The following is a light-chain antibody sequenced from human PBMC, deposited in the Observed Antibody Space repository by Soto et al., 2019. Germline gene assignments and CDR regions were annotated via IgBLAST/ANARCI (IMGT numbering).Light chain of an antibody. CDR3: VSFTTSSTRV. Sequence: QSALTQPASVSGSPGQSIAISCTGTSSDVGSYNLVSWYQQHPGKVPKLLIYEVTYRPSGVSSRFSGSKSGNTASLTISGLQAADEADYYCVSFTTSSTRVFGTGTKVTVL. CDR1: SSDVGSYNL. J-gene: IGLJ1*01. V-gene: IGLV2-14*02. CDR2: EVT.